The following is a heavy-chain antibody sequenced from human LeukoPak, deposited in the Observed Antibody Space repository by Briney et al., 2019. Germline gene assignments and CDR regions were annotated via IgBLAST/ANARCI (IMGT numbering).Heavy chain of an antibody. Sequence: PGRSLRLSCAASGFTFDEYAMHWVRQAPGKGLEWVSGISWNSGSIGYADSVKGRFTISRDNAKNSLYLQMNSLRAEDMALYYCAKDIGADWNYAQYYFDYWRQGTLDTVSS. CDR1: GFTFDEYA. CDR3: AKDIGADWNYAQYYFDY. D-gene: IGHD1-7*01. V-gene: IGHV3-9*03. J-gene: IGHJ4*02. CDR2: ISWNSGSI.